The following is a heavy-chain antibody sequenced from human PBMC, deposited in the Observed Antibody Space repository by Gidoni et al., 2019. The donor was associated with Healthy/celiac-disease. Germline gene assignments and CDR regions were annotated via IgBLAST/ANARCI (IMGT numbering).Heavy chain of an antibody. CDR3: ARSSYSRGYYAPFDY. V-gene: IGHV4-4*02. CDR1: GGSISRSHW. Sequence: QVQLQESGPGLVTLSGTLSLTCAVSGGSISRSHWWSWVRQPPGKGLEWIGEIYHSGSTNYNPSLKSRVTISVDKSKNQFSLKLSSVTAADTAVYYCARSSYSRGYYAPFDYWGQGTLVTVSS. J-gene: IGHJ4*02. CDR2: IYHSGST. D-gene: IGHD3-22*01.